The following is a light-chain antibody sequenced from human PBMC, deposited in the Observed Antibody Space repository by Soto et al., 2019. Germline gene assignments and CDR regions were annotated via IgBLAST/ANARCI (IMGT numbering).Light chain of an antibody. CDR1: NVGSKS. Sequence: SYELAQPPSVSVAPGQTATVTCGGNNVGSKSVHWYQQKPGQAPVLVVYDDSDRPSGIPERFSGSNSGNTATLTISRVEAGDEADYYCQVWDTSSEQGVFGTGTKVTVL. CDR2: DDS. J-gene: IGLJ1*01. V-gene: IGLV3-21*02. CDR3: QVWDTSSEQGV.